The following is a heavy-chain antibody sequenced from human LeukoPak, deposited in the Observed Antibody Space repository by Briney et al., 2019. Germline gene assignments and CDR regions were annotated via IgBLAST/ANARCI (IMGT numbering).Heavy chain of an antibody. CDR1: GGSFSGYY. J-gene: IGHJ4*02. V-gene: IGHV4-34*01. D-gene: IGHD5-24*01. CDR2: INHSGST. Sequence: PSETLSLTCAVYGGSFSGYYWSWIRQPPGKGLEWIGEINHSGSTNYNPSLKSRVTISVDTSKNQFSLKLSSVTAADTAVYYCAGPRDGYPAYYFDYWGQGTLVTVSS. CDR3: AGPRDGYPAYYFDY.